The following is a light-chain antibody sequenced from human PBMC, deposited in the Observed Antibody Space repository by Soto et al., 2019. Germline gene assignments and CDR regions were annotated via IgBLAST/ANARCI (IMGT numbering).Light chain of an antibody. CDR2: AAS. J-gene: IGKJ1*01. V-gene: IGKV1-27*01. CDR1: QGISND. CDR3: QNYNSAPRT. Sequence: DIQMTQSPSSLSASIGDRVTISCRASQGISNDLAWYQKKPGKVPYLLIYAASTSHSGVPSRFRGSGSGTDFTLTISSLQPEDVATYYCQNYNSAPRTFGQGTKVDI.